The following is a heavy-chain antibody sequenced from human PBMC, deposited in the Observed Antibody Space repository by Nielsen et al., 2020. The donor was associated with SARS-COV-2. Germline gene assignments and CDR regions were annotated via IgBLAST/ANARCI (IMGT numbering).Heavy chain of an antibody. D-gene: IGHD1-26*01. CDR2: IYYSGST. CDR3: ARDLRWELLFSHYYYGMDV. Sequence: WIRQPPGKGLEWIGYIYYSGSTNYNPSLKSRVTISVDTSKNQFSLKLSSVTAADTAVYYCARDLRWELLFSHYYYGMDVWGQGTTVTVSS. J-gene: IGHJ6*02. V-gene: IGHV4-59*01.